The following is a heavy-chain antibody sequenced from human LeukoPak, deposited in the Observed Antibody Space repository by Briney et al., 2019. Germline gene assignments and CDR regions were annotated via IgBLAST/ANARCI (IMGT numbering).Heavy chain of an antibody. CDR2: IYYSGST. CDR1: GGSVSSGSYY. Sequence: SETLSLTCTVSGGSVSSGSYYWSWIRQPPGKGLEWIGYIYYSGSTNYNPSLKSRVTISVDTSKNQFSLKLSSVTAADTAVYYCARVGVTSSPQTDYWGQGTLVTVSS. CDR3: ARVGVTSSPQTDY. D-gene: IGHD2-21*02. V-gene: IGHV4-61*01. J-gene: IGHJ4*02.